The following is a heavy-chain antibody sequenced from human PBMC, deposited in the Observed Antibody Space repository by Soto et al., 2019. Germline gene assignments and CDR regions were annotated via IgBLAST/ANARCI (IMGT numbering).Heavy chain of an antibody. CDR3: VRDLAYGYTGNV. Sequence: SETLSLTCSVSGAVGTSGENYWSWVRQPPGKGLEWLGYIYDSGVTSYTPALKRRVTLSLDRPNNPVSLKLRFVTAADTAVYFCVRDLAYGYTGNVLGLGTLVTVSS. J-gene: IGHJ3*01. CDR2: IYDSGVT. V-gene: IGHV4-30-4*08. D-gene: IGHD5-18*01. CDR1: GAVGTSGENY.